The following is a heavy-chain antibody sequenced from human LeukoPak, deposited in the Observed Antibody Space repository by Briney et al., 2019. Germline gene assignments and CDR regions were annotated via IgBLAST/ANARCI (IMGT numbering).Heavy chain of an antibody. CDR3: ARYDGSGSYYLHFDY. J-gene: IGHJ4*02. Sequence: SETLSLTCTVSGGSISSSSYYWGWIRQPPGKGLEWIGSIYYSGSTYYNPSLKSRVTISVDTSKNQFSLKLSSATAADTAVYYCARYDGSGSYYLHFDYWGQGTLVTVSS. D-gene: IGHD3-10*01. CDR2: IYYSGST. V-gene: IGHV4-39*01. CDR1: GGSISSSSYY.